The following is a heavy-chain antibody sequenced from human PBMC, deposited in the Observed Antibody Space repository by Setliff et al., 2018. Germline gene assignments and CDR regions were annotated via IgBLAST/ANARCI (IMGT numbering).Heavy chain of an antibody. V-gene: IGHV5-51*01. CDR3: ARVGYNSFFDY. J-gene: IGHJ4*02. CDR1: GYSFSNFW. D-gene: IGHD5-12*01. Sequence: GESLKISCKGSGYSFSNFWIGWVRQMPGRGLEWMGIIYPGDSDARYSPSFRGQVTISVDKSISTAYLQWRSLKASDIAMYYCARVGYNSFFDYWGQGTLVTVSA. CDR2: IYPGDSDA.